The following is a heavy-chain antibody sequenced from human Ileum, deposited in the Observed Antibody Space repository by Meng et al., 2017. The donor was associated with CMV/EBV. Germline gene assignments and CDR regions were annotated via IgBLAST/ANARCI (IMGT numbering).Heavy chain of an antibody. V-gene: IGHV3-74*01. CDR3: ARVEEPS. CDR1: GFTFSSYW. D-gene: IGHD1-26*01. CDR2: INSDGSTI. J-gene: IGHJ4*02. Sequence: LRLSCEASGFTFSSYWMHWVRQAPGKGLVWVSSINSDGSTISYADSVKGRFTISRDNAKNTLYLQMNSLRAEDTAVYYCARVEEPSWGQGTLVTVSS.